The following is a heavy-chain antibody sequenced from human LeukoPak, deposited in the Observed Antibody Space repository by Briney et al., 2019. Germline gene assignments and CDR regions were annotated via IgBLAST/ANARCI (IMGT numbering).Heavy chain of an antibody. Sequence: SETLSLTCTVSGGSISNYYWSWIRQPPGKGLEWIGYIYYSGSTNYNPSLKSRVTIPVDTSKNQFSLKLSSVTAADTAVYYCARVLRDWFDPWGQGTLVTVSS. V-gene: IGHV4-59*01. CDR1: GGSISNYY. CDR3: ARVLRDWFDP. J-gene: IGHJ5*02. CDR2: IYYSGST.